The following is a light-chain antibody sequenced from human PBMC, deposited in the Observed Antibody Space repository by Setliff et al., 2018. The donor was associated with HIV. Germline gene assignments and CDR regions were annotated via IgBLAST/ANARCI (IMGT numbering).Light chain of an antibody. Sequence: QSVLTQPASVSGTLGQSLTISCIGTNSDIGGYNYVSWYQHQPGKVPKLIISQVTNRPSGISNRFSGSRSGVTASLTIAGLQTDDEGDYYCSSYTTRKIVIFGGGT. CDR3: SSYTTRKIVI. V-gene: IGLV2-14*01. CDR1: NSDIGGYNY. CDR2: QVT. J-gene: IGLJ2*01.